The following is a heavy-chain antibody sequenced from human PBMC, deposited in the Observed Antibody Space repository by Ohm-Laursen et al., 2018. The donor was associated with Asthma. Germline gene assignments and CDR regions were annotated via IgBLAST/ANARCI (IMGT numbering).Heavy chain of an antibody. CDR2: IYYSGST. V-gene: IGHV4-61*01. D-gene: IGHD4-23*01. J-gene: IGHJ4*02. CDR3: ARALGGNPAPYY. CDR1: GGSVSSGSYY. Sequence: PSDTLSLTCTVSGGSVSSGSYYWSWIRQPPGKGLEWIGYIYYSGSTNYNPSLKSRVTISVDTSKNQFSLKLSSVTAADTAVYYCARALGGNPAPYYWGQGTLVTVSS.